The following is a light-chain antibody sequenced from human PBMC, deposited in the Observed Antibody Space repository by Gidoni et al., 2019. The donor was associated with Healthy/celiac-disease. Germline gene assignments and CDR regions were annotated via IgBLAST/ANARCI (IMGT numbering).Light chain of an antibody. V-gene: IGKV1-9*01. CDR1: QGISSY. CDR2: AAS. CDR3: QQLNSYPIFT. J-gene: IGKJ3*01. Sequence: IQLTQSPSSLSASVGDRVTITCRASQGISSYLAWYQQNPGKAPKLLIYAASTLQSGVPSRFSGSGSGTDFTLTISSLQPEDFATYYCQQLNSYPIFTFGPGTKVDIK.